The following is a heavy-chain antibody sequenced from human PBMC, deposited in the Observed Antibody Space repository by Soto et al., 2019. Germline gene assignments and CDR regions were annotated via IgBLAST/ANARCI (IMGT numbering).Heavy chain of an antibody. D-gene: IGHD3-22*01. J-gene: IGHJ1*01. Sequence: ETLSLACIVSGCSINSYCWSWVRQPPGKGLEWIGSVYYSGSSNYNPSLKSRVTISVDTSKNQFSLKLTSVTAADTAIYYCARDITLTHWGQGTLVTVSS. CDR3: ARDITLTH. V-gene: IGHV4-59*01. CDR2: VYYSGSS. CDR1: GCSINSYC.